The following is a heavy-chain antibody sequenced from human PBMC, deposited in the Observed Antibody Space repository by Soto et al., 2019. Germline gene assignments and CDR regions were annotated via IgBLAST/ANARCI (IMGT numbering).Heavy chain of an antibody. Sequence: ASVKVSCKASGYTFTGYYLHRVRQAPGQRLEWMGWINPNSGATNYTENLQGRVTLTRDTSISTAYMELTRLTSEDTAVYYCAKSIIRFLEWSSPFDPWGQGTLVTVSS. CDR2: INPNSGAT. CDR1: GYTFTGYY. V-gene: IGHV1-2*02. D-gene: IGHD3-3*01. J-gene: IGHJ5*02. CDR3: AKSIIRFLEWSSPFDP.